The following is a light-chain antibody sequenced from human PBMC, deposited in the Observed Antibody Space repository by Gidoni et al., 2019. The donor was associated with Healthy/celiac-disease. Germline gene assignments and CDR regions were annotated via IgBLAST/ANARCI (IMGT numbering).Light chain of an antibody. V-gene: IGKV1-8*01. CDR2: AAS. J-gene: IGKJ5*01. Sequence: AIRMTQSPSSFSASTGDRVTSTCRAGQGISSYLAWYQQKPGKAPKLLIFAASTLQSGVPSRFSGSGSGTDFTLTISCLQSEDFATYYCQQYYSYPITFGQGTRLEIK. CDR1: QGISSY. CDR3: QQYYSYPIT.